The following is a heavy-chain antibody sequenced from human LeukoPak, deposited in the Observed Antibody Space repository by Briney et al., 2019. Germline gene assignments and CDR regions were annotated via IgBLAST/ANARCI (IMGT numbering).Heavy chain of an antibody. J-gene: IGHJ4*02. CDR2: INPNSGGT. V-gene: IGHV1-2*02. CDR1: GYTFTGYY. Sequence: ASVRVSCKASGYTFTGYYMHWVRQAPGQGLEWMGWINPNSGGTNYAQKFQGRVTMTRDTSISTAYMELSRLRSDDTAVYYCARESRYSGYDTADYWGQGTLVTVSS. D-gene: IGHD5-12*01. CDR3: ARESRYSGYDTADY.